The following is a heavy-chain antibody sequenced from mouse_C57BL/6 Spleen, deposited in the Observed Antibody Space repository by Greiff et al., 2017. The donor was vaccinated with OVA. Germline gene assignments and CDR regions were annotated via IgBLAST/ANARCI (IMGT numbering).Heavy chain of an antibody. CDR2: ISDGGSYT. CDR1: GFTFSSYA. CDR3: ARETRSSFDY. Sequence: EVKLVESGGGLVKPGGSLKLSCAASGFTFSSYAMSWVRQTPEKRLEWVATISDGGSYTYYPDNVKGRFTISRDNAKNNLYLQMSHLKSEDTAMYYCARETRSSFDYWGQGTTLTVSS. D-gene: IGHD1-1*01. V-gene: IGHV5-4*01. J-gene: IGHJ2*01.